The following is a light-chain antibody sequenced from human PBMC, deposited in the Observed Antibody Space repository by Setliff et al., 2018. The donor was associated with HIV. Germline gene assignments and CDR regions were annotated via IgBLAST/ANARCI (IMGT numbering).Light chain of an antibody. V-gene: IGLV2-14*01. CDR3: SSYTSSSTVV. Sequence: QSVLTQPASVSGSPGQSITISCTGTSSDVAGYDYVSWYQQHPGKAPKLMIYAVSKRPSGVSNRFSGSKSGDTASLTISGLQAEDDADYYCSSYTSSSTVVFATGTKGTVL. CDR1: SSDVAGYDY. J-gene: IGLJ1*01. CDR2: AVS.